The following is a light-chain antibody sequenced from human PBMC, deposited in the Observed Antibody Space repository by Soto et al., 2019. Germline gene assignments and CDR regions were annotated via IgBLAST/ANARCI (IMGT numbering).Light chain of an antibody. J-gene: IGKJ1*01. CDR2: GVA. V-gene: IGKV3-20*01. CDR1: QSVRSSY. Sequence: EIVLTQSPGTLSLSPGERATLSCRASQSVRSSYLAWYQQKLGQAPRLLIYGVANRATGIPDSFSGSGSGTDFTLTISRLESEDFAVYYCQQYGTSPRTFGQGTKVDIK. CDR3: QQYGTSPRT.